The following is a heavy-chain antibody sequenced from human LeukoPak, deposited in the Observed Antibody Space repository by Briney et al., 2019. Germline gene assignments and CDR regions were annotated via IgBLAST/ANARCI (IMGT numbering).Heavy chain of an antibody. J-gene: IGHJ5*02. Sequence: SETPSLTCAVYGWSFNDYYWNWIRQPPGKGLEWIGEINARGDTNYNPSLKSRVTISVDTSKKQFSLRLTSMIAADTALYYCARGQVPAARGYNWFDPWGQGTLVTVSS. CDR1: GWSFNDYY. CDR3: ARGQVPAARGYNWFDP. V-gene: IGHV4-34*01. D-gene: IGHD2-2*01. CDR2: INARGDT.